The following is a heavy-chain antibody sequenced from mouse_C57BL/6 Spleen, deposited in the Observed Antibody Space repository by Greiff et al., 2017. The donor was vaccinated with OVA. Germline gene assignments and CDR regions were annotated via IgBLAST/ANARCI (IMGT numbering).Heavy chain of an antibody. J-gene: IGHJ3*01. V-gene: IGHV3-6*01. CDR1: GYSITSGYY. CDR2: ISYDGSN. Sequence: EVQLVESGPGLVKPSQSLSLTCSVTGYSITSGYYWNWIRQFPGNKLEWMGYISYDGSNNYNPSLKNRISITRDTSKNQFFLKLNSVTTEDTATYYCASLGRETYWGQGTLVTVSA. CDR3: ASLGRETY. D-gene: IGHD4-1*01.